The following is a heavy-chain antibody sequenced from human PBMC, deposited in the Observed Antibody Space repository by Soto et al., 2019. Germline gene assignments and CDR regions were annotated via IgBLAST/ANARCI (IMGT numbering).Heavy chain of an antibody. J-gene: IGHJ4*02. V-gene: IGHV2-5*02. Sequence: QITLKESGPTLVKPTQTLTLTCAFSGFSLNITGMGVGWIHQPPGKALEWLALIYWDDDRRYSPSLKSRLTISRATSKSQVVLTMTNIDPVDTATYYCAHSTIWGSYRSPFHSWGQGTLVTVSS. CDR3: AHSTIWGSYRSPFHS. D-gene: IGHD3-16*02. CDR1: GFSLNITGMG. CDR2: IYWDDDR.